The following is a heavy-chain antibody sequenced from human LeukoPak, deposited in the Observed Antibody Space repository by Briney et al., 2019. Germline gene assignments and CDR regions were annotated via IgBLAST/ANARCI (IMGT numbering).Heavy chain of an antibody. Sequence: GGSLRLSCAASGFTFSSMNWVRQAPGKGLEWVSSISTSSIYIYYADSVKGRFTISRGNAKNSLYLQMNSLRAEDTAVYYCAKKKTDYSYPSSFDYWGQGTLVTVSS. V-gene: IGHV3-21*01. CDR2: ISTSSIYI. J-gene: IGHJ4*02. CDR1: GFTFSS. D-gene: IGHD4-11*01. CDR3: AKKKTDYSYPSSFDY.